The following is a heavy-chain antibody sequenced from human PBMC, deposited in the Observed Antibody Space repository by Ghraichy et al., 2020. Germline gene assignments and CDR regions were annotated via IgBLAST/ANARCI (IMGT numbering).Heavy chain of an antibody. J-gene: IGHJ5*02. Sequence: GGSLRLSCAASGFTFNTYSLNWVRQAPGKGLEWLSSISSSGNYKYYADSVEGRFTISRDNAKNSLYLQMNSLRAEDTALYYCARVAFPVGGDGYLRLGWFDPWGQGTLVTVSS. D-gene: IGHD5-24*01. CDR1: GFTFNTYS. V-gene: IGHV3-21*01. CDR2: ISSSGNYK. CDR3: ARVAFPVGGDGYLRLGWFDP.